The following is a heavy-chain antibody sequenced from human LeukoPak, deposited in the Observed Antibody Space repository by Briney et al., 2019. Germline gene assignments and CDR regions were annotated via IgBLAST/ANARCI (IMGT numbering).Heavy chain of an antibody. Sequence: GGSLRLSCAASGFTSSSYALNWVRQAPGKGLEWVATVSGSGDRMYHADSVKGRFTISRDNSKNTIYLQMNSLRAEDMALYYCAKAAAAPGFDFWGQGTLVTVSS. D-gene: IGHD6-13*01. J-gene: IGHJ4*02. V-gene: IGHV3-23*01. CDR2: VSGSGDRM. CDR3: AKAAAAPGFDF. CDR1: GFTSSSYA.